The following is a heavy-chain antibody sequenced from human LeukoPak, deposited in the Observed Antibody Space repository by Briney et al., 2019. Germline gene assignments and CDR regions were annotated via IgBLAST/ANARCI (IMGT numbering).Heavy chain of an antibody. V-gene: IGHV3-21*01. CDR1: GFTFSSYA. CDR2: ISSSSDFI. D-gene: IGHD5/OR15-5a*01. CDR3: ARSRSVSNYKGMDV. Sequence: PVGSLRLSCAASGFTFSSYAMSCVRQAPGKGLEWVSSISSSSDFIYYADSVKGRFTISRDNATNSLYLQMYTLRAESTAVFYFARSRSVSNYKGMDVWGQGTTVTVSS. J-gene: IGHJ6*02.